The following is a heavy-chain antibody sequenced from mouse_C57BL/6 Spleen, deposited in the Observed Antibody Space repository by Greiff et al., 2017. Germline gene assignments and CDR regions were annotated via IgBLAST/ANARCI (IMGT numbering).Heavy chain of an antibody. CDR1: GFTFSDAW. V-gene: IGHV6-6*01. CDR2: IRNKANNNAK. J-gene: IGHJ3*01. D-gene: IGHD4-1*01. CDR3: STGAWFAY. Sequence: EVKVEESGGGLVQPGGSMKLSCAASGFTFSDAWMDWVRQSPEKGLEWVAEIRNKANNNAKYYAESVKGRFTISRDDSKTSVYLQMNSLRAEDTGIYYCSTGAWFAYWGQGTLVTVSA.